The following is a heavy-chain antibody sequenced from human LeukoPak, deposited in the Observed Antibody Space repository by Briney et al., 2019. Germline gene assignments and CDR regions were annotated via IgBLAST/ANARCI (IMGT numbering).Heavy chain of an antibody. Sequence: NPGGSLRLSCAASGFTFSDYYMSWIRQAPGKGLEWVSYISSSGSSIDYADSLKGRFTTSRDNAKNSLYLQMNSLRAEDTAVYYCARAKGPYSSSSDWFDPWGQGTLVTVSS. J-gene: IGHJ5*02. CDR1: GFTFSDYY. V-gene: IGHV3-11*04. CDR2: ISSSGSSI. CDR3: ARAKGPYSSSSDWFDP. D-gene: IGHD6-6*01.